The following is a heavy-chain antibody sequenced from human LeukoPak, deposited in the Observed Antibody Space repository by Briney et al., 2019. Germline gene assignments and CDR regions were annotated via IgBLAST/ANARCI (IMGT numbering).Heavy chain of an antibody. V-gene: IGHV1-8*01. CDR2: MNPNSGNT. CDR3: AIFGYCSSTSCYKTWFDP. CDR1: GYTFTSYD. J-gene: IGHJ5*02. D-gene: IGHD2-2*02. Sequence: ASVKVSCKASGYTFTSYDINWVRQATGQGLEWMGWMNPNSGNTGYAQKFQGRVTMTRNTSISTAYMELSSLRSEDTAVYYCAIFGYCSSTSCYKTWFDPWGQGTLVTVSS.